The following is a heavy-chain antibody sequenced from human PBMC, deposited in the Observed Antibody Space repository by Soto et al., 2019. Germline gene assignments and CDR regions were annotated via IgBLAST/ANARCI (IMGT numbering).Heavy chain of an antibody. CDR2: IIPIFGTA. J-gene: IGHJ4*02. V-gene: IGHV1-69*05. Sequence: SVKVSCKASGGTFSSYAISWVRQAPGQGLEWMGGIIPIFGTANYAQKFQGRVTMTTDTSTATAHMELRSLISDDTAVYYCARVIMIFGVANLGSYFDYWGQGTRVTVSS. CDR3: ARVIMIFGVANLGSYFDY. CDR1: GGTFSSYA. D-gene: IGHD3-3*01.